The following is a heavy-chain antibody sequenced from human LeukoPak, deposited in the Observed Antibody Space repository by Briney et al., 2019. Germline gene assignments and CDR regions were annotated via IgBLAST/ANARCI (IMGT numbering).Heavy chain of an antibody. D-gene: IGHD3-22*01. V-gene: IGHV1-69*04. CDR3: ARGAREYYYDSSGFVDY. CDR1: GGTFSSYA. CDR2: IIPIFGIA. Sequence: GSSVKVSCKASGGTFSSYAISWVRQAPGQGLEWMGRIIPIFGIANYAQKFQGRVTITADKSTSTAYMELSSLRSEDTAVYYCARGAREYYYDSSGFVDYWGQGTLVTASS. J-gene: IGHJ4*02.